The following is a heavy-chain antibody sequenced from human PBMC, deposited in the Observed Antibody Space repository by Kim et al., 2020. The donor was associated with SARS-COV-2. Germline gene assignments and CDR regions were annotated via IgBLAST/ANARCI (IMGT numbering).Heavy chain of an antibody. CDR3: ARRGAATPIFGG. D-gene: IGHD2-15*01. J-gene: IGHJ4*02. V-gene: IGHV4-39*01. Sequence: YYHPSLKSRVTISVDTSKNQFSLKLSSVTAADTAVYYCARRGAATPIFGGWGQGTLVTVSS.